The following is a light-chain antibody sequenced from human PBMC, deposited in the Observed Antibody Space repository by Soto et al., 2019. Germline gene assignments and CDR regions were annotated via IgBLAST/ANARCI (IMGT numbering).Light chain of an antibody. CDR2: AAS. CDR1: QSVSSSY. CDR3: QQYGTSPQG. Sequence: EIVLTQSRGTLSLSPGERATLSCRASQSVSSSYLAWYQQKPGQAPRLLIYAASSRATGIPDRFSGSGSGTDFTLTISRLEPEDFAVYYCQQYGTSPQGFGPGTKVDIK. J-gene: IGKJ3*01. V-gene: IGKV3-20*01.